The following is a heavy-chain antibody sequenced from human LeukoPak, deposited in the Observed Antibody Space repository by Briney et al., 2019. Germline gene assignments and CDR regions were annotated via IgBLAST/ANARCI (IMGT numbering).Heavy chain of an antibody. CDR2: IIPIFGTA. CDR1: GGTFSSYA. D-gene: IGHD6-13*01. Sequence: SVKVSCKASGGTFSSYAISWVRQAPGQGLEWMGGIIPIFGTANYAQKFQGRVTITADESTSTAYMELSSLRSEDTAVYYCARPRIAAAGTYYMDVWGKGTTVTVSS. CDR3: ARPRIAAAGTYYMDV. V-gene: IGHV1-69*13. J-gene: IGHJ6*03.